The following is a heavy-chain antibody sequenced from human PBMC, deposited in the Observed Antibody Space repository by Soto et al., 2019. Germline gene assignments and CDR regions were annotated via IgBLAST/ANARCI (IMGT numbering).Heavy chain of an antibody. CDR2: VIPAFNTS. D-gene: IGHD4-17*01. CDR3: ARGDEMTAVTIFEY. V-gene: IGHV1-69*01. CDR1: GGAIGRYS. J-gene: IGHJ4*02. Sequence: SATGSCKASGGAIGRYSVSWVRQAPGQGLEWIGGVIPAFNTSNYSLKFQGRVAIFADLSTSTVFMELRSLRSEDTALYYCARGDEMTAVTIFEYWGQGTLVTVSS.